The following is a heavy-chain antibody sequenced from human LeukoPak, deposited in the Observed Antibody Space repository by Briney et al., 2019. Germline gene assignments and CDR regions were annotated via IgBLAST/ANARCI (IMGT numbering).Heavy chain of an antibody. CDR1: GFTFSDYY. J-gene: IGHJ5*02. Sequence: GGSLRLSCAASGFTFSDYYMSWIRQAPGKGLEWVANINQDGSEKYYVDSVKGRFTISRDNAKNSLYLQMKSLRAEDTAVYYCARGKTSQNIVTRKTYNWFDHWGQGTLVTVSS. D-gene: IGHD2/OR15-2a*01. V-gene: IGHV3-7*01. CDR3: ARGKTSQNIVTRKTYNWFDH. CDR2: INQDGSEK.